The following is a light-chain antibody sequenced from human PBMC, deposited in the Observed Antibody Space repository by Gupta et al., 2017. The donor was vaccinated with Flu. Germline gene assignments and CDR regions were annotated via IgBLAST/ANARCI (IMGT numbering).Light chain of an antibody. CDR2: EDN. CDR3: QSDDSSTNWV. J-gene: IGLJ3*02. Sequence: SGSNASNDVQCYQQRPRSSPTTVIYEDNQRPPWGPARLSGSIESSSNAASLTSSGLKNEDEAYYYGQSDDSSTNWVFGGGTKLTVL. V-gene: IGLV6-57*01. CDR1: SGSNASND.